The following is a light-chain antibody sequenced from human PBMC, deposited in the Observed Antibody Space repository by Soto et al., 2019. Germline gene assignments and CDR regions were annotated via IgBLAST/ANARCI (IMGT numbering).Light chain of an antibody. CDR1: QSVSSD. V-gene: IGKV3-15*01. Sequence: EIVMTQSPATLSVSPGERATLSCRASQSVSSDLAWYHQKPGQAPRLLIYGASTRATGIPARFSGSGSGTEITLTISSMQSEDFAVYYCQHYNNWPRTFGQGTKVEIK. CDR3: QHYNNWPRT. J-gene: IGKJ1*01. CDR2: GAS.